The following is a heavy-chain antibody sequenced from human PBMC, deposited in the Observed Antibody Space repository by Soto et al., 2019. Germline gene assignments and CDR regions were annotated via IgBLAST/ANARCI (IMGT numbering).Heavy chain of an antibody. CDR2: ISTYNGDT. V-gene: IGHV1-18*01. Sequence: QVQLVQSGAEVRKPGASVKVSCKASGYTFSTSGMSWLRQAPGQGLEWMGWISTYNGDTTDAPKFQDRVTMTSDTSTSTVYTELRSLRSDDTAVYYCARAGAAPYYYYGMDVWGQGTRVTVSS. CDR3: ARAGAAPYYYYGMDV. D-gene: IGHD2-15*01. CDR1: GYTFSTSG. J-gene: IGHJ6*02.